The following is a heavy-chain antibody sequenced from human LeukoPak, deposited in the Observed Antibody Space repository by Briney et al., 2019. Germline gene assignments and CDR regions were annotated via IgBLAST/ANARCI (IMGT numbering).Heavy chain of an antibody. CDR3: TRDTRNYYDSSGYYLVDY. D-gene: IGHD3-22*01. J-gene: IGHJ4*02. CDR2: IYHSGST. Sequence: SETLSLTCTVSGYSISSGYYWGWIRQPPGKGLEWIGSIYHSGSTYYNPSLKSRVTISVDTSKNQFSLKLSSVTAADTAVYYCTRDTRNYYDSSGYYLVDYWGQGTLVTVSS. V-gene: IGHV4-38-2*02. CDR1: GYSISSGYY.